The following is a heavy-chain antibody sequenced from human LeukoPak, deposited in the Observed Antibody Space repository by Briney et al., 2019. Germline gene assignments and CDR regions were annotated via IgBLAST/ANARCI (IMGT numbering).Heavy chain of an antibody. V-gene: IGHV3-7*01. CDR1: GHHYDRLW. CDR2: INQEGGQT. Sequence: QAGRSVRLSCGTCGHHYDRLWMLGVRQAPGKGLVWVTNINQEGGQTLYVGSVERRLHIHRDIPKHSLYLQMHSLRAEDTAVYFCARDGCSRSTGNTLGGFNSWGQGTLVTVSS. J-gene: IGHJ4*02. D-gene: IGHD2-2*01. CDR3: ARDGCSRSTGNTLGGFNS.